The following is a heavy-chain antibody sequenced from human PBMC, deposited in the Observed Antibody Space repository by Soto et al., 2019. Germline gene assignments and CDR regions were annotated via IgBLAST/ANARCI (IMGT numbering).Heavy chain of an antibody. Sequence: ASVKVSCKASGGTFSSYAISWVRQAPGQGLEWMGGIIPIFGTANYAQKFQGRVTITADESTSTAYMELSSLRSEDTAVYYCALFLEYYDFASWGQGTLVTVSS. CDR3: ALFLEYYDFAS. J-gene: IGHJ4*02. CDR1: GGTFSSYA. CDR2: IIPIFGTA. V-gene: IGHV1-69*13. D-gene: IGHD3-3*01.